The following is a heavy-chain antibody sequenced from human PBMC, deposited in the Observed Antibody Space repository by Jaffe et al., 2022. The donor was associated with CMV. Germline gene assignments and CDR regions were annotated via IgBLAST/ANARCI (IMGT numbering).Heavy chain of an antibody. Sequence: QVQLQESGPGLVKPSETLSLTCTVSGGSISSYYWSWIRQPPGKGLEWIGYIYYSGSTNYNPSLKSRVTISVDTSKNQFSLKLSSVTAADTAVYYCARAGPDYCSSTSCQEGLFDPWGQGTLVTVSS. CDR1: GGSISSYY. J-gene: IGHJ5*02. CDR2: IYYSGST. CDR3: ARAGPDYCSSTSCQEGLFDP. D-gene: IGHD2-2*01. V-gene: IGHV4-59*01.